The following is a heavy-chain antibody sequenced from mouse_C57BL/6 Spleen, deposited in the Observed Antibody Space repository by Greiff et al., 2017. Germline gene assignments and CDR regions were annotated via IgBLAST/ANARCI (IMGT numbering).Heavy chain of an antibody. D-gene: IGHD2-5*01. CDR1: GYTFTSYW. CDR2: IDPSDSYT. CDR3: ASSNYGAWFAY. J-gene: IGHJ3*01. V-gene: IGHV1-59*01. Sequence: QVQLQQPGAELVRPGTSVKLSCKASGYTFTSYWMNWVKQRPGQGLEWIGVIDPSDSYTNYNQKFKGKATLTVDTSSSTAYMQLSSLTSEDSAVYYCASSNYGAWFAYWGQGTLVTVSA.